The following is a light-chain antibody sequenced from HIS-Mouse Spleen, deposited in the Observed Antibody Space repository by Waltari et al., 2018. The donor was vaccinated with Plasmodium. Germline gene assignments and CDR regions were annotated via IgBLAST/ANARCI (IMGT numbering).Light chain of an antibody. CDR3: QQYYSFPYT. Sequence: DIQFTQSPSFLSASVGDRVTITCRASQGISSYLAWYQQKPGKAPELLIYAASTLQSGVPSRFSGSGSGTDFTLTISCLQSEDFATYYCQQYYSFPYTFGQGTKLEIK. CDR2: AAS. J-gene: IGKJ2*01. V-gene: IGKV1-9*01. CDR1: QGISSY.